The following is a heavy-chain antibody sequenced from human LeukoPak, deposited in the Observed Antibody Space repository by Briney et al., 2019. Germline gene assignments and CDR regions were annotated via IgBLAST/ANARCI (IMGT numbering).Heavy chain of an antibody. CDR3: AKSTDYYGSGSYLNAFDI. D-gene: IGHD3-10*01. Sequence: GGSLRLSCAASGFTFSSYAMSWVRQAPGKGLEWVSAISGSGGSTYYADSVKGRFTISRDNSKNTLYLQMSSLRAEDTAVYYCAKSTDYYGSGSYLNAFDIWGQGTMVTVSS. CDR2: ISGSGGST. V-gene: IGHV3-23*01. CDR1: GFTFSSYA. J-gene: IGHJ3*02.